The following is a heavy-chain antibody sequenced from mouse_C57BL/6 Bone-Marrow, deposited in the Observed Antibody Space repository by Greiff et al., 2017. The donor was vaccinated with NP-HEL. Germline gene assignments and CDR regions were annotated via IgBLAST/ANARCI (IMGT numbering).Heavy chain of an antibody. CDR1: GYTFTSYG. CDR3: APLLCQRGGFAY. J-gene: IGHJ3*01. V-gene: IGHV1-81*01. Sequence: QVQLQQSGAELARPGASVKLSCKASGYTFTSYGISWVKQRTGQGLEWIGEIYPRSGNTYYNEKFKGKATLTADKSSSTAYMELRSLTSEDSAVYFCAPLLCQRGGFAYWGQGTLVTVSA. CDR2: IYPRSGNT. D-gene: IGHD2-1*01.